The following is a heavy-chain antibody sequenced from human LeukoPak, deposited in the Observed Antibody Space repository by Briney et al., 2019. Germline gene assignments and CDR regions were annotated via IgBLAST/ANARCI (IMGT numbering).Heavy chain of an antibody. CDR2: ISGSGGST. D-gene: IGHD2-15*01. CDR3: AKNDIVVVVAAMDFDY. J-gene: IGHJ4*02. Sequence: GGSLRLSCAASGFTFSSYAMNWVRQAPGKGLEWVSAISGSGGSTYYADSVKGRFTISRDNSKNTLYLQMNSLRAEDTAVYYCAKNDIVVVVAAMDFDYWGQGTLVTVSS. CDR1: GFTFSSYA. V-gene: IGHV3-23*01.